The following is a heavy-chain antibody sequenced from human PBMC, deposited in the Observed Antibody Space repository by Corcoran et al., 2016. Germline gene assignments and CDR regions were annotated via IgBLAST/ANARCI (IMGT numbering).Heavy chain of an antibody. CDR3: ARDRGKRLLEWQPPRRYYYGMDV. CDR1: GGTFSSYA. V-gene: IGHV1-69*01. D-gene: IGHD3-3*01. CDR2: IIPIFGTA. J-gene: IGHJ6*02. Sequence: QVQLVQSGAEVKKPGSSVKVSCKASGGTFSSYAISWVRQAPGQGLEWMGGIIPIFGTANYAQKFQGRVTITADESTSTAYMELGSLRSEDTAVYYCARDRGKRLLEWQPPRRYYYGMDVWGQGTTVTVSS.